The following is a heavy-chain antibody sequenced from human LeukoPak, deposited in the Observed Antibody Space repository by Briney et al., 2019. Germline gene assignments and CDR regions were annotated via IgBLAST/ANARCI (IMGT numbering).Heavy chain of an antibody. CDR2: IYYSGST. D-gene: IGHD1-1*01. CDR3: ARTRWSLDYYGMDV. J-gene: IGHJ6*02. CDR1: GGSISSYY. Sequence: PSETLSLTCTVSGGSISSYYWSWIRQPPGKGLEWIGYIYYSGSTNYNPSLKSRVTISVDTSKNQFSLKLSSVTAADTAVYYCARTRWSLDYYGMDVWGQGTTVTVSS. V-gene: IGHV4-59*08.